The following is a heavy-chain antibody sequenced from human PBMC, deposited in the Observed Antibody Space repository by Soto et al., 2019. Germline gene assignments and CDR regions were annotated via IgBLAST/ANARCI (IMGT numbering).Heavy chain of an antibody. Sequence: QVQLQESGPGLVKPSETLSLTCTVSGGSISSYYWSWIRQPPGKGLEWIGYIYYSGSTNYNPSLKRRVTISVDTSKNQFSLKLSSVTAADTAVYYCARGVTIFGVVTGSYWYFDLWGRGTLVTVSS. V-gene: IGHV4-59*01. CDR1: GGSISSYY. CDR2: IYYSGST. D-gene: IGHD3-3*01. CDR3: ARGVTIFGVVTGSYWYFDL. J-gene: IGHJ2*01.